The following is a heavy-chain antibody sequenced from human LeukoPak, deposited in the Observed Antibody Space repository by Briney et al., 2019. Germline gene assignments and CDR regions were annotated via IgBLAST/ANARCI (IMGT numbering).Heavy chain of an antibody. CDR3: VTRTSHETYYYDSSGYADAFDI. J-gene: IGHJ3*02. D-gene: IGHD3-22*01. Sequence: GSSVKVSCKASGGTFSSYAISWVRQAPGQGLEWMGWISAYNGNANYAQKLQGRVTMTTDTSTSTAYMELSSLRSEDTAVYYCVTRTSHETYYYDSSGYADAFDIWGQGTMVTVSS. CDR2: ISAYNGNA. V-gene: IGHV1-18*01. CDR1: GGTFSSYA.